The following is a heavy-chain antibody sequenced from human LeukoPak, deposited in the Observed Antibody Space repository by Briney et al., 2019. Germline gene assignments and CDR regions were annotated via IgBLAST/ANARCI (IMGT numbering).Heavy chain of an antibody. V-gene: IGHV1-18*01. D-gene: IGHD3-3*01. J-gene: IGHJ5*02. Sequence: AASVKVSCKASGYTFTSYGISGVRQAPGQGLEGMGWISGYNGNTKYAQILQGRATMSTDTSTSTAYVEVRSLRSDDTAVYYCARDKYYNSWSVHRTPPNWFDPWGQGTLVTVSS. CDR2: ISGYNGNT. CDR3: ARDKYYNSWSVHRTPPNWFDP. CDR1: GYTFTSYG.